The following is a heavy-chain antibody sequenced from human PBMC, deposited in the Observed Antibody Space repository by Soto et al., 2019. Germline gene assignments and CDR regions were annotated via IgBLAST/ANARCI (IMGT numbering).Heavy chain of an antibody. CDR1: GYTFTGYY. D-gene: IGHD6-13*01. Sequence: ASVKVSCKASGYTFTGYYMHCVRQAPGQGLEWMGWINPNSGGTNYAQKFQGWVTMTRDTSISTAYMELSRLRSDDTAVYYCARGRSSSWYWGLYYGMDVWGQGTTVTVSS. CDR2: INPNSGGT. J-gene: IGHJ6*02. V-gene: IGHV1-2*04. CDR3: ARGRSSSWYWGLYYGMDV.